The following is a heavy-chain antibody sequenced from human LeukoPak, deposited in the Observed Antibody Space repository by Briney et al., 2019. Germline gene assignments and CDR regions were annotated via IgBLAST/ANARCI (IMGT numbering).Heavy chain of an antibody. Sequence: ASVKVTCKASGYTFTSYYMHWVRQAPGQGLEWMGIINPSGYSTIYAQKFQGRVSMTRDMSTSTVYMELSSLRSEDTAVYYCARGRNYYDSSDYYEGDAFDIWGQGTMVTVSS. CDR1: GYTFTSYY. CDR2: INPSGYST. D-gene: IGHD3-22*01. CDR3: ARGRNYYDSSDYYEGDAFDI. J-gene: IGHJ3*02. V-gene: IGHV1-46*01.